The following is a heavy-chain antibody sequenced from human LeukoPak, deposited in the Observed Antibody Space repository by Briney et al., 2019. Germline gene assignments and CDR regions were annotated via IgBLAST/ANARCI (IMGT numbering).Heavy chain of an antibody. CDR3: ARDYKSYYYDSSGYYYHLVDCGY. V-gene: IGHV1-18*01. J-gene: IGHJ4*02. CDR1: GYTFTSYG. D-gene: IGHD3-22*01. Sequence: ASVKVSCKASGYTFTSYGISWVRQAPGQGLEWRGWISAYNGNTNYAQKLQGRVTMTTDTSTSTAYLELRSLRSYDTAVYYCARDYKSYYYDSSGYYYHLVDCGYWGQGTLVTVSS. CDR2: ISAYNGNT.